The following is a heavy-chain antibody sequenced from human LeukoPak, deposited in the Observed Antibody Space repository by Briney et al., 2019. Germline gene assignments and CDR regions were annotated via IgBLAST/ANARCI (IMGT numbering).Heavy chain of an antibody. V-gene: IGHV1-8*03. CDR2: MNPNSGNT. Sequence: ASVKVSCKASGYTFTSYDINWVRQATGQGLEWMGWMNPNSGNTGYAQKFQGRVTITRNTSISTAYMELSSLRSEDTAVYYCARGRGARLLGWHQNWFDPWGQGTLVTVSS. CDR3: ARGRGARLLGWHQNWFDP. D-gene: IGHD1-26*01. J-gene: IGHJ5*02. CDR1: GYTFTSYD.